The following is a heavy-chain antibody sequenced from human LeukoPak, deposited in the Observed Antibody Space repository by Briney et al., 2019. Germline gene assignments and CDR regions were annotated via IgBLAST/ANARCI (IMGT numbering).Heavy chain of an antibody. V-gene: IGHV1-46*01. CDR3: ARGSSYGFSMGY. J-gene: IGHJ4*02. D-gene: IGHD5-18*01. Sequence: ASVKVSCKASGYTFTTYTMNWVRQAPGQGLEWMGWINPNSGGTSYAQKFQGRVTMTRDMSTSTVYMELSSLRSEDTAVYYCARGSSYGFSMGYWGQGTLVTVSS. CDR1: GYTFTTYT. CDR2: INPNSGGT.